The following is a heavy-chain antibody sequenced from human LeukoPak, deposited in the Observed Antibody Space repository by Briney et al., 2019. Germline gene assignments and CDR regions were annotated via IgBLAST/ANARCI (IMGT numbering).Heavy chain of an antibody. CDR3: ARTIVGALYDAFDI. CDR2: INPNSGGT. J-gene: IGHJ3*02. CDR1: GYTFTGYY. V-gene: IGHV1-2*02. D-gene: IGHD1-26*01. Sequence: VASVKVSCKASGYTFTGYYMHWVRQAPGQGLEWMGWINPNSGGTNYAQKFQGRVTMTRDTSISTAYMELSRLRSDDTAVYYCARTIVGALYDAFDIWGQGTMVTVSS.